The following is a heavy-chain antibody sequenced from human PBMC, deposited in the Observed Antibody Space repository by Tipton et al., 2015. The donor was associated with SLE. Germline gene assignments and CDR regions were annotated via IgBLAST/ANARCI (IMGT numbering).Heavy chain of an antibody. Sequence: PGLVKPSETLSLTCTVSGASISSHYWCWIRQPPGKGLEWIGYMYYSGSAHYNPSLRNRVTMSLDTSKNQFSLKLSSVTAADTAVYYCARTNLQESLVDWYFDLWGRGTLVTVSS. J-gene: IGHJ2*01. V-gene: IGHV4-59*11. CDR3: ARTNLQESLVDWYFDL. CDR1: GASISSHY. D-gene: IGHD5-24*01. CDR2: MYYSGSA.